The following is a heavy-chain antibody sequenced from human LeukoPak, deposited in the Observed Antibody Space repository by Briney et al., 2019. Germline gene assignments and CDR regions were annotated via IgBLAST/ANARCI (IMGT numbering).Heavy chain of an antibody. CDR2: IYYSGST. D-gene: IGHD6-6*01. V-gene: IGHV4-39*07. Sequence: PSETLSLTCTVSGDSISSSSSYWGWIRQPPGEGLEWIGSIYYSGSTYYSPSLKSRVTISVDTSKNQFSLKLSSVTAADTAVYYCARDQGSSSPIDPWGQGTLVTVSS. J-gene: IGHJ5*02. CDR1: GDSISSSSSY. CDR3: ARDQGSSSPIDP.